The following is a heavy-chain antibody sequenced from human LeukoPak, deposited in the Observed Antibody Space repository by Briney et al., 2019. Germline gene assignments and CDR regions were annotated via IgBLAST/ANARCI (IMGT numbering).Heavy chain of an antibody. D-gene: IGHD2-21*01. CDR1: GVSMSAYQ. CDR2: INTKGET. J-gene: IGHJ4*02. V-gene: IGHV4-4*09. Sequence: SETLSLTCTVSGVSMSAYQWSWVRQSPEKGLERIGCINTKGETSYNPSFKSRVTTPVDTSKSQFSLRLTSVTAADTAVYYCATSNDAKIAPFDHWGQGAPVTVSS. CDR3: ATSNDAKIAPFDH.